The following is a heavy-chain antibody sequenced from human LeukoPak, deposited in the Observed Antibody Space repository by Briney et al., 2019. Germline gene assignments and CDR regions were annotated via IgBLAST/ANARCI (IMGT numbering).Heavy chain of an antibody. D-gene: IGHD3-22*01. V-gene: IGHV3-48*03. CDR2: ISSSGSTI. CDR3: AIPQDYYDSSGYYPQGFDI. Sequence: GGSLRLSCAASGFTFRSYEMEWVRQAPGKGLEWVSYISSSGSTIYYADSVKGRFTISRDNAKNSLYLQMNSLRAEDTALYYCAIPQDYYDSSGYYPQGFDIWGQGTMVTVSS. J-gene: IGHJ3*02. CDR1: GFTFRSYE.